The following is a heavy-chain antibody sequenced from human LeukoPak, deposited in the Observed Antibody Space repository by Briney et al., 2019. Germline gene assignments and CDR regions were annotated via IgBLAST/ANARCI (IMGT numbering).Heavy chain of an antibody. Sequence: SAKVSCKASGDTFRGSALSWVPQALAQGLEWMGRIIPIFGIANYAQKFQGRVTITADKSTSTAYMELSSLRSEDTAVYYCAREESGSYIDYWGQGTLVTVSS. J-gene: IGHJ4*02. CDR3: AREESGSYIDY. V-gene: IGHV1-69*04. CDR2: IIPIFGIA. CDR1: GDTFRGSA. D-gene: IGHD1-26*01.